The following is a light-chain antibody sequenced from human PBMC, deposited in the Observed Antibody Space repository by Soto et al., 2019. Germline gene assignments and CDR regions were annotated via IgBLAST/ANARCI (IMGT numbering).Light chain of an antibody. Sequence: EIVLTQSPATLSLSPGERATLSCRASQSVSIYLAWYQQEPGQAPRLLIYDASNRATGIPARFSGSGYGTDFTLTISSLEPEDFAVYYCQQRSLSWTFGKGTKVNIX. CDR3: QQRSLSWT. CDR2: DAS. CDR1: QSVSIY. J-gene: IGKJ1*01. V-gene: IGKV3-11*01.